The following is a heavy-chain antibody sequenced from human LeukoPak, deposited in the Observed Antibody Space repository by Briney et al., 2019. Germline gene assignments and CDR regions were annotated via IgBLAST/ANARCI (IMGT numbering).Heavy chain of an antibody. CDR2: ISGSGGST. V-gene: IGHV3-23*01. CDR3: ASRDFMVRGVIIFAGDY. CDR1: GFTFSSYA. J-gene: IGHJ4*02. D-gene: IGHD3-10*01. Sequence: GGSLRLSCAASGFTFSSYAMSWVRQAPGKGLEWVSAISGSGGSTYYADSVKGRFTIPRDNSKNTLYLQMNSLRAEDTAVYYCASRDFMVRGVIIFAGDYWGQGTLVTVSS.